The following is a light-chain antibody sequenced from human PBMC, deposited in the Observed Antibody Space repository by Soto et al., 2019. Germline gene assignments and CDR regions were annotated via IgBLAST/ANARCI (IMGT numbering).Light chain of an antibody. Sequence: EIVMTQSPGTVSLSPGETATLSCRASQTVSSNYLAWYQQKPGQAPRLLIYGTTSRATGVPDRFSGGGSGTDFTLTISGLEPEDFALYNCQQYDSSPPTFGGGTKVEIK. CDR1: QTVSSNY. CDR3: QQYDSSPPT. CDR2: GTT. J-gene: IGKJ4*02. V-gene: IGKV3-20*01.